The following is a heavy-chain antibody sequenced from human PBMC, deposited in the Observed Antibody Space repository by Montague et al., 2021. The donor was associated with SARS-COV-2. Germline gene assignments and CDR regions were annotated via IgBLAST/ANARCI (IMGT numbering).Heavy chain of an antibody. CDR1: GGSFSGFY. J-gene: IGHJ6*03. V-gene: IGHV4-34*01. D-gene: IGHD3-10*01. CDR2: INQSGSI. Sequence: SETLSLTCAVSGGSFSGFYWNWVRQSPGEGLEWIGEINQSGSINYNPSLKSRVTILVDTSENQFSLKLTSVTAADTAVYYCARGREGVIMGLVVVGFYYYMDVWGKGTTVTVSS. CDR3: ARGREGVIMGLVVVGFYYYMDV.